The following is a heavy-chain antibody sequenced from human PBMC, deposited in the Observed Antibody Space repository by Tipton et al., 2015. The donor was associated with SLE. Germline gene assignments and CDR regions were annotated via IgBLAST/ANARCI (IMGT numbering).Heavy chain of an antibody. Sequence: TLSLTCTVSGGSISSSSYYWGWIRQPPGKGLEWIGRIYTSGSTNYNPSLKSRVTISVDTSKNQFSLKLSSVTAADTAVYYCARGGGVVVVPAATKMDVWGKGTTVTVSS. J-gene: IGHJ6*04. CDR3: ARGGGVVVVPAATKMDV. D-gene: IGHD2-2*01. CDR2: IYTSGST. CDR1: GGSISSSSYY. V-gene: IGHV4-61*02.